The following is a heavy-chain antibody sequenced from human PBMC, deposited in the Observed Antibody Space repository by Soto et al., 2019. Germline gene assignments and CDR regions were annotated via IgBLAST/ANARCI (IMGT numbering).Heavy chain of an antibody. J-gene: IGHJ6*02. CDR3: ARDFTGNYLWYYGMDV. V-gene: IGHV1-69*12. CDR1: GGTFSSYA. Sequence: QVQLVQSGAEVKKPGSSVKVSCKASGGTFSSYAISWVRQAPGQGLEWMGGIIPIFGTANYAQKFQGRVTITADESTSTAYLELSSMRSEDTAVYYCARDFTGNYLWYYGMDVWGQGTTVTVSS. CDR2: IIPIFGTA. D-gene: IGHD1-1*01.